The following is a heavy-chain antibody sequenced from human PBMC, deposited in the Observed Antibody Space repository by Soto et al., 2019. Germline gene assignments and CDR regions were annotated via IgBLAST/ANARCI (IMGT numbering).Heavy chain of an antibody. D-gene: IGHD6-6*01. CDR2: IKQDGSEK. V-gene: IGHV3-7*01. CDR1: GFTFSSYW. J-gene: IGHJ5*02. Sequence: PGGSLRLSCAASGFTFSSYWMSWVRQAPGKGLEWVANIKQDGSEKYYVDSVKGRFTISRDNAKNSLYLQMNSLRAEDTAVYYCARDKGDSSSGWFDPWGQGTLVTVSS. CDR3: ARDKGDSSSGWFDP.